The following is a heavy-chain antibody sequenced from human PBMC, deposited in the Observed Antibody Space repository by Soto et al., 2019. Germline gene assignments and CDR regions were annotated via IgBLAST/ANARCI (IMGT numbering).Heavy chain of an antibody. CDR2: ISSSSSTI. D-gene: IGHD6-6*01. J-gene: IGHJ4*02. Sequence: GGSLRLSCAASGFTFSSYSMNWVRQAPGKGLEWVSYISSSSSTIYYADSVEGRFTISRDNAKNSLYLQMNSLRDEDTAVYYCARVPFSSSAYYFDFWGQGTLVTVSS. CDR3: ARVPFSSSAYYFDF. V-gene: IGHV3-48*02. CDR1: GFTFSSYS.